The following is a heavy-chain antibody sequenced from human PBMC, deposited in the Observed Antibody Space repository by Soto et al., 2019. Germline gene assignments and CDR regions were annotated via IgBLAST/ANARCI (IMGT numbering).Heavy chain of an antibody. CDR1: GFTFSSYG. CDR2: ISYDGSNK. D-gene: IGHD2-15*01. Sequence: GGSLRLSCAASGFTFSSYGMHWVRQAPGKGLEWVAVISYDGSNKYYADSVKGRFTISRDNSKNTLYLQMNSLRGEDTAVYYCAKDNAVVAASYYYYGMDVWGQGTTVTVSS. J-gene: IGHJ6*02. CDR3: AKDNAVVAASYYYYGMDV. V-gene: IGHV3-30*18.